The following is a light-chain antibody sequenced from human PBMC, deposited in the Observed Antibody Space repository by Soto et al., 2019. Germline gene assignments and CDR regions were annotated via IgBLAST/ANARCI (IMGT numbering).Light chain of an antibody. V-gene: IGLV2-11*01. Sequence: QSALTQPRSVSGSPGQSVTISCTGTSSDVGGYNYVSWYQQHPGKAPKLMNYDVSKRPSGVPDRFSGSKSGNTASLTISGLQAEDEADYACCSYAGSYTQVFGAGTKLTVL. CDR2: DVS. J-gene: IGLJ1*01. CDR1: SSDVGGYNY. CDR3: CSYAGSYTQV.